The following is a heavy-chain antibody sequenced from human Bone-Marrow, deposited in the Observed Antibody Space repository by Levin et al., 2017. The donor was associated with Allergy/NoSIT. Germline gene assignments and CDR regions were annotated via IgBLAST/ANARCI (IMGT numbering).Heavy chain of an antibody. J-gene: IGHJ5*02. D-gene: IGHD2-8*02. CDR3: ARVWLPKPLSVVYPNWFDP. V-gene: IGHV1-8*01. Sequence: GESLKISCKASGYTFTSYDINWVRQATGQGLEWMGWMNPNSGNTGYAQKFQGRVTMTRNTSISTAYMELSSLRSEDTAVYYCARVWLPKPLSVVYPNWFDPWGQGTLVTVSS. CDR1: GYTFTSYD. CDR2: MNPNSGNT.